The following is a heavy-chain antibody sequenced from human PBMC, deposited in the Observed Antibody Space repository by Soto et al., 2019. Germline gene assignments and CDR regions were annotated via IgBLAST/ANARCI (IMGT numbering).Heavy chain of an antibody. CDR1: GYTFTSYD. V-gene: IGHV1-8*01. D-gene: IGHD6-6*01. Sequence: GASVKVSCKASGYTFTSYDINWVRQATGQGLEWMGWMNPKSSNTGYAQKFQGRVTMTRNTSISTDYMELSSLKSEDTAVYYCASQYGSSSGFDPWGQGTLVTVSS. CDR3: ASQYGSSSGFDP. J-gene: IGHJ5*02. CDR2: MNPKSSNT.